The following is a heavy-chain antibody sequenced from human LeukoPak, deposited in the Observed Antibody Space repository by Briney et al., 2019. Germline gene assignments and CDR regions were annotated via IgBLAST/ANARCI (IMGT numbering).Heavy chain of an antibody. V-gene: IGHV3-48*02. CDR1: GFTFSSYG. D-gene: IGHD3-10*01. Sequence: GGSLRLSCVVSGFTFSSYGMNWVRQAPGKGLESVSYIIRGSSTIYYADSVKGRFTISSDNAKNSLYLQMNSLRDEDTAVYYCARDRGTGTIFFDSWGQGSLFTASS. CDR2: IIRGSSTI. CDR3: ARDRGTGTIFFDS. J-gene: IGHJ4*02.